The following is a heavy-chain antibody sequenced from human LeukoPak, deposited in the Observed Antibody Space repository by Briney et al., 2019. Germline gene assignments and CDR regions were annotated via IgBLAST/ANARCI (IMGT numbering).Heavy chain of an antibody. J-gene: IGHJ4*02. Sequence: GGSLRLSCAASGFSFSSYSMNWVRQARGKGLEWISSISSSSTIYYAASVKGRFTISRDNTRNSMYLQKNGLRVEDTALYFCAREYLTVPVAKFDYCGQGTLVTVSP. CDR2: ISSSSTI. CDR3: AREYLTVPVAKFDY. D-gene: IGHD2-2*01. V-gene: IGHV3-48*01. CDR1: GFSFSSYS.